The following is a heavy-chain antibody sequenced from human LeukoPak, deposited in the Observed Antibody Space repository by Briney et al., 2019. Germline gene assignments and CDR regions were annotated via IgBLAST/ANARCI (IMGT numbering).Heavy chain of an antibody. CDR1: GFTFASYA. CDR3: AKDRQQLANFDC. V-gene: IGHV3-23*01. Sequence: GGSLRLSCEASGFTFASYAMSWVRQAPGKGLEWVSGISAGGGATYSADSVKGRFSISRNNSKNTLYLHMSSLRAEDTAIYYCAKDRQQLANFDCWGQGALVTVSP. D-gene: IGHD6-13*01. J-gene: IGHJ4*02. CDR2: ISAGGGAT.